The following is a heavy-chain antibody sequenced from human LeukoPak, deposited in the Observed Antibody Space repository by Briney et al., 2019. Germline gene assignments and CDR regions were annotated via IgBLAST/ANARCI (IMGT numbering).Heavy chain of an antibody. CDR2: IYYSGST. CDR1: GGSISSSSYY. D-gene: IGHD3-22*01. Sequence: PSETLSLTCTVSGGSISSSSYYWGWIRQPPGKGLEWVGNIYYSGSTYYNPSLNRRITICVDTTKNQFSLNLNPVTAASAPAYFCARASATYNNDSSGYLNMLDPWGQGLLVTVSS. CDR3: ARASATYNNDSSGYLNMLDP. J-gene: IGHJ5*02. V-gene: IGHV4-39*01.